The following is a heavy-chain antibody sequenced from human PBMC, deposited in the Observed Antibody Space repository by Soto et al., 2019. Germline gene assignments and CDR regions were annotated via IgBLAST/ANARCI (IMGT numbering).Heavy chain of an antibody. V-gene: IGHV4-34*01. CDR2: INHSGST. CDR3: ARGEQQLVLGGAFDI. CDR1: GGSFSGYY. Sequence: QVQLQQWGAGLLKPSETLSLTCAVYGGSFSGYYWSWIRQPPGKGLEWIGEINHSGSTNYNPSLKSRVTISVDTSKNQLSLKLSSVAAADTAVYYCARGEQQLVLGGAFDIWGQGTMVTVSS. D-gene: IGHD6-13*01. J-gene: IGHJ3*02.